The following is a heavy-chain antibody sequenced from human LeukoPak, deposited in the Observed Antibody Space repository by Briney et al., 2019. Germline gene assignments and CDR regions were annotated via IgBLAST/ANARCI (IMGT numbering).Heavy chain of an antibody. Sequence: GGSLRLSCAASGFTFNSDSMNWVRQAPGKGLEWVSSISSTGSYIYYTDSVKGRFTISRDNAKNSLYLQMNSLRAEDTAVYYCARGGTPITIFGVVPYFDYWGQGTLVTVSS. V-gene: IGHV3-21*01. D-gene: IGHD3-3*01. CDR1: GFTFNSDS. CDR3: ARGGTPITIFGVVPYFDY. CDR2: ISSTGSYI. J-gene: IGHJ4*02.